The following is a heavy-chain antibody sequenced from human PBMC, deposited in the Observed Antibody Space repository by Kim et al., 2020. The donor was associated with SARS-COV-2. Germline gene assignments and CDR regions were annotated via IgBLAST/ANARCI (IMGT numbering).Heavy chain of an antibody. Sequence: GGSLRLSCAASGFTFSSYVMCWVRHAPGKGLEWVSAISESDGRTFYADSVKGRFSISRDNAKNTLYLQMNSLRAEDTAVYYCARRASGWGFFDYWGQGTLVTVSS. CDR1: GFTFSSYV. CDR2: ISESDGRT. D-gene: IGHD6-19*01. CDR3: ARRASGWGFFDY. J-gene: IGHJ4*02. V-gene: IGHV3-23*01.